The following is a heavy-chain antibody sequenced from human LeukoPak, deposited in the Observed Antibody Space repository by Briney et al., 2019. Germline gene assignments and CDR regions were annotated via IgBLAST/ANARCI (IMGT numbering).Heavy chain of an antibody. CDR3: ARVRAARPEEDCFDY. CDR1: GYTFTSYG. J-gene: IGHJ4*02. Sequence: EASVKVSCKASGYTFTSYGISWVRQAPGQGLEWMGWISAYNGNTNYAQKLQGRVTMTTDTSTSTAYMELRSLRSDDTAVYYCARVRAARPEEDCFDYWGQGTLVTVSS. CDR2: ISAYNGNT. D-gene: IGHD6-6*01. V-gene: IGHV1-18*01.